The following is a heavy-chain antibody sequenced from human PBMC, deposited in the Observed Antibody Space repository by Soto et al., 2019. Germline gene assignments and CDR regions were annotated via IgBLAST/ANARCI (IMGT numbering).Heavy chain of an antibody. D-gene: IGHD2-8*02. Sequence: GGSLRLSCAASGFTFSSYAMSWVRQAPGKGLEWVSAISGSGGSTYYADSVKGRFTISRDNSKNTLYLQMNSLRAEDTAVYYCAKDGSGRDYYYYGMDVWGQGTTVTVSS. CDR2: ISGSGGST. V-gene: IGHV3-23*01. CDR3: AKDGSGRDYYYYGMDV. J-gene: IGHJ6*02. CDR1: GFTFSSYA.